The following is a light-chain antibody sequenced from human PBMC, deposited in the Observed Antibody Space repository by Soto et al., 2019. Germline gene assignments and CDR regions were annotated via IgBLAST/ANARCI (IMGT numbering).Light chain of an antibody. Sequence: DIQMTQSPSSLSASVGDRVTITCRASQSISSYLNWYQQKPGKAPKLLIYAASSLQSGVPSRFSGSASGTEFTLTISGLQPEDSATYYCLQHNSYPLTFGGGTKVDIK. CDR2: AAS. CDR3: LQHNSYPLT. J-gene: IGKJ4*01. CDR1: QSISSY. V-gene: IGKV1-17*01.